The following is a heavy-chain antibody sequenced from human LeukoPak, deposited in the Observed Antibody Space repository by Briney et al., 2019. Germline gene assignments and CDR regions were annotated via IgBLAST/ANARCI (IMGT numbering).Heavy chain of an antibody. J-gene: IGHJ4*02. CDR3: AKDVPAAYFDY. V-gene: IGHV3-30*02. Sequence: DSVKGRFTISRDNSKTTLYLQMNSLRAEDMAVYYCAKDVPAAYFDYWGQGTLVTVSS. D-gene: IGHD2-2*01.